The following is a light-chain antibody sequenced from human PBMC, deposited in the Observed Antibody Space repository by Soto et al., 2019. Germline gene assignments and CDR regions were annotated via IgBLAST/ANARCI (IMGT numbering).Light chain of an antibody. CDR3: QQYGRSPFT. CDR2: GAS. CDR1: QRITNNF. J-gene: IGKJ2*01. V-gene: IGKV3-20*01. Sequence: EIVLTQSPGTLSLSPGERATLSCRASQRITNNFLARFQQKPGLAPRLLIHGASTRASGVPDRFSGGGSGTDFVLTISRLEPEDVAVYYCQQYGRSPFTFVQGTKRQIK.